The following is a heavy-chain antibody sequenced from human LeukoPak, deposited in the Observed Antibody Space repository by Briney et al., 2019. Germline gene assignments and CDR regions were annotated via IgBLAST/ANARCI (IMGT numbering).Heavy chain of an antibody. V-gene: IGHV1-8*01. CDR2: MNTKSGHT. D-gene: IGHD2-2*01. CDR3: AKGPPGSFNAQ. J-gene: IGHJ4*02. Sequence: ASVTVSFTTSVYTLTSYELNGLRQVQGQGPEWVGWMNTKSGHTAYPRKFQGRVTITKTPSISTGFMELSGLTYDDTAVYYCAKGPPGSFNAQWGAGTLVTVSS. CDR1: VYTLTSYE.